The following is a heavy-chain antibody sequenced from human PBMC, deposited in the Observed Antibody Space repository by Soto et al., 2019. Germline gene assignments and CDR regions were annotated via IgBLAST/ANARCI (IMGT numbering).Heavy chain of an antibody. D-gene: IGHD3-16*02. Sequence: QVQLVESGGSVVQPGRSLRLSCAVSGFTFSTYGMHWVRQAPGKGLEWVAVIWGDGSNKYHADSVKGRFTISRDNTKNILYWEMNSLSAEDTAVYYCVRVFDTYYSGSWGQGTLVTVSS. V-gene: IGHV3-33*03. CDR2: IWGDGSNK. CDR1: GFTFSTYG. J-gene: IGHJ4*02. CDR3: VRVFDTYYSGS.